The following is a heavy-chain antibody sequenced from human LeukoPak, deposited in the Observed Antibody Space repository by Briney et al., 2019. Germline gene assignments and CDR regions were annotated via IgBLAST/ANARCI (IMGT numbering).Heavy chain of an antibody. CDR1: GFPFSSYA. J-gene: IGHJ4*02. V-gene: IGHV3-23*01. CDR2: VNASGVST. Sequence: GGSLRLSCAASGFPFSSYAMSWVRQAPGQGLEWVSLVNASGVSTFYPDSVKGRFTISRDNAKSTLYLQMNSLRAEDTAVYYCAKDAFHDRGSYYSPFDYWGQGTLVTVSS. D-gene: IGHD3-22*01. CDR3: AKDAFHDRGSYYSPFDY.